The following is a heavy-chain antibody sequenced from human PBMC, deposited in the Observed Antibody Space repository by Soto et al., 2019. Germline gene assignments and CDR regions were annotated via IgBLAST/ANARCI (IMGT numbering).Heavy chain of an antibody. CDR3: AGGGPYYYYYGMDV. CDR1: GFTFSDYY. V-gene: IGHV3-11*06. Sequence: QVQLVESGGGLVKPGGSLRLSCAASGFTFSDYYMSWIRQAPGKGLEWVSYISSSSSYTNYADSVKGRFTISRDNAKNSVYLQMNSLRAEDTAVYYCAGGGPYYYYYGMDVWGQGTTVTVSS. J-gene: IGHJ6*02. CDR2: ISSSSSYT.